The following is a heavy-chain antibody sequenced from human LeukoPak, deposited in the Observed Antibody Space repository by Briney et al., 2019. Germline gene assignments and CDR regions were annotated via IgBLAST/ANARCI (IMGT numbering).Heavy chain of an antibody. V-gene: IGHV4-39*07. CDR1: GDSIGSSSSY. Sequence: SETLSLTCSASGDSIGSSSSYWGWIRQPPGKGLGWIGSIYYSGSTYYNTSLKSRVTISVDTSKNQFSLKLRFVTAADTAVYYCARTTEGGYTYGYFYYYYLDVWGKGTTVTISS. J-gene: IGHJ6*03. CDR3: ARTTEGGYTYGYFYYYYLDV. D-gene: IGHD5-18*01. CDR2: IYYSGST.